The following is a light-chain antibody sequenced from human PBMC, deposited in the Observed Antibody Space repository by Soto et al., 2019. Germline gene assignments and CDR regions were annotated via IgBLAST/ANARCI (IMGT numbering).Light chain of an antibody. CDR3: QQYRT. CDR1: QSVSSN. Sequence: EIVMTQSPATLSVSPGERAILSCSASQSVSSNLAGYQQKPGQAPRLLIYGASTRATGIPARFSGSGSGTEFTLTISSLQSEDFAFYYCQQYRTFGQGTRLQIK. V-gene: IGKV3-15*01. J-gene: IGKJ5*01. CDR2: GAS.